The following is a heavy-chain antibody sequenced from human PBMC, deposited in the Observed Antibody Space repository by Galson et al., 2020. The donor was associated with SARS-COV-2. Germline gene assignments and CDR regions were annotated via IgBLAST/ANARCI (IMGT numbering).Heavy chain of an antibody. CDR1: GYPFIDYY. V-gene: IGHV1-2*02. J-gene: IGHJ4*02. D-gene: IGHD3-22*01. CDR2: INPKTGGT. CDR3: ATHYYESSPPIY. Sequence: ASVKVSCKASGYPFIDYYIHWVRHVPGQGLEWMGWINPKTGGTDFAQRFQGRVIMTRDTSVSTAYVELTSLRSDDTALYYCATHYYESSPPIYLGQGTLVTVSS.